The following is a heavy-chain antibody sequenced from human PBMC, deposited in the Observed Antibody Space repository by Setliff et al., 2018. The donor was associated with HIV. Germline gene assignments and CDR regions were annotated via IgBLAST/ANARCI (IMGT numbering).Heavy chain of an antibody. CDR2: ISAYNGRT. J-gene: IGHJ3*02. CDR1: DYTFTDYG. D-gene: IGHD1-26*01. CDR3: ARASGGNSVEDGFDI. V-gene: IGHV1-18*01. Sequence: EASVKVSCKASDYTFTDYGIYWVRQAPGQGLEWMGWISAYNGRTNYAEKFHARVTMTTDTVTSTAYMELRSLKSDDTAVYYCARASGGNSVEDGFDIWGQGTMVTVSS.